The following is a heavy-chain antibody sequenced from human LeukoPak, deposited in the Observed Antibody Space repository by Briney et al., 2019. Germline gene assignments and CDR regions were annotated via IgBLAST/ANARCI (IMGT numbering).Heavy chain of an antibody. CDR1: GYTFTSYY. CDR3: ARGYDHVWGSYRYPRDY. V-gene: IGHV1-46*01. CDR2: INPSGGST. D-gene: IGHD3-16*02. Sequence: ASVKVSCKASGYTFTSYYMHWVRQAPGQGLEWMGIINPSGGSTSYAQKFQGRVTMTRDTSTSTVYMELSSLRSEDTAVYYCARGYDHVWGSYRYPRDYWGQGTLVTVSS. J-gene: IGHJ4*02.